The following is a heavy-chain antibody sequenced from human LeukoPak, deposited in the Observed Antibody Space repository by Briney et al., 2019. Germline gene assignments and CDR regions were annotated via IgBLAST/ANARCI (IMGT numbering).Heavy chain of an antibody. Sequence: GGSLRLSCAASGFTFSSYGMHWVRQAPGKGLEWVAFIRYDGSNKYYADSVKGRFTISRDNSKNTLYLQMNSLRAEDTAVYYCAKEMYYYDSSGYYPDYWGQGTPVTVSS. J-gene: IGHJ4*02. V-gene: IGHV3-30*02. CDR3: AKEMYYYDSSGYYPDY. CDR2: IRYDGSNK. CDR1: GFTFSSYG. D-gene: IGHD3-22*01.